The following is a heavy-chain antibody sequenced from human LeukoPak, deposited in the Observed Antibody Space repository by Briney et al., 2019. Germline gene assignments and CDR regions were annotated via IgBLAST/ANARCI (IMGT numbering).Heavy chain of an antibody. CDR1: GFTFNSYW. J-gene: IGHJ4*02. D-gene: IGHD6-13*01. CDR2: VDGGGGGT. Sequence: GGSLRLSCAASGFTFNSYWMTWVRQAPGRGLEWVSSVDGGGGGTYYADSVKGRFTISRDNSKDTLYLQMNGLRAEDTAVYFCAKQSAGSAAWYSLRYDFWGQGTLVTVSS. CDR3: AKQSAGSAAWYSLRYDF. V-gene: IGHV3-23*01.